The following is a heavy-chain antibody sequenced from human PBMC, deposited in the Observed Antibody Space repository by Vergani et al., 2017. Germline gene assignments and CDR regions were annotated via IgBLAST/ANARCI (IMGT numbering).Heavy chain of an antibody. Sequence: QMQLLESVGGVVRPGESLRLSCAASGYPFSTYGMHWVSQAPGKGLEWVAFIQKDGIEKFYADSVRGRFTTSRDISKTTLYLEMNSLSAEDTALYHCVKDQPDFDEWGRGTLVSIS. V-gene: IGHV3-30*02. CDR3: VKDQPDFDE. J-gene: IGHJ4*02. CDR2: IQKDGIEK. CDR1: GYPFSTYG.